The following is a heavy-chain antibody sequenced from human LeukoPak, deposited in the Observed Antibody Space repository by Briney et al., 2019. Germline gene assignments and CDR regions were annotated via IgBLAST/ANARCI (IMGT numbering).Heavy chain of an antibody. Sequence: SETLSLTCAVYGGSFSGYYWSWIRHPPGKGLEWIGEINHSGSTNYNPSLKSRVTISVDTSKNQFSLKLSSVTAADTAVYYCARVPGYYYDSSGYYYNLWYFDLWGRGTLVTVSS. J-gene: IGHJ2*01. D-gene: IGHD3-22*01. CDR3: ARVPGYYYDSSGYYYNLWYFDL. CDR2: INHSGST. CDR1: GGSFSGYY. V-gene: IGHV4-34*01.